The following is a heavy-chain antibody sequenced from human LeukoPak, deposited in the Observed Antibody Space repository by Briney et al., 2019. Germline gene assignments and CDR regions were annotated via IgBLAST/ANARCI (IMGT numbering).Heavy chain of an antibody. D-gene: IGHD1-26*01. J-gene: IGHJ5*02. CDR1: GYTFTGYY. CDR3: ARGLTEYGWENWFDP. CDR2: INPNSGGT. Sequence: ASVKVSCKASGYTFTGYYMHWVRQAPGQGLEWMGWINPNSGGTNYAQKFQGRVTMTRDTSISTAYMELSSLRSEDTAVYYCARGLTEYGWENWFDPWGQGTLVTVSS. V-gene: IGHV1-2*02.